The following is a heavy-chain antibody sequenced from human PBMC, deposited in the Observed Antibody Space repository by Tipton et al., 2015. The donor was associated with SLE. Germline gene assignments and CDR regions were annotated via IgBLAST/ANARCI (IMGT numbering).Heavy chain of an antibody. Sequence: SLRLSCAASGFTFSSYSMNWVRQDPGKGLEWVANIKRDGSEKHYVDSVMGRFTISRDNAKNSVYLQMNSLRAEDTAVYYCARLEGDDYGDFRPYWGQGTLVTVTS. CDR2: IKRDGSEK. CDR1: GFTFSSYS. D-gene: IGHD4-17*01. J-gene: IGHJ4*02. CDR3: ARLEGDDYGDFRPY. V-gene: IGHV3-7*03.